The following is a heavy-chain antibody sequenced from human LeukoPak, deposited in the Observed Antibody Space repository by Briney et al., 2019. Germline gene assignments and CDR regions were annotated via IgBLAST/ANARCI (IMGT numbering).Heavy chain of an antibody. CDR3: ARLGGRYCTNGVCHFDY. Sequence: SETLSLTCAVYGGSFSGYYWSWIRQPPGKGLEWIGEINHSGSTNYNPSPKSRVTISVDTSKNQFSLKLSSVTAADTAVYYCARLGGRYCTNGVCHFDYWGQGTLVTVSS. J-gene: IGHJ4*02. CDR1: GGSFSGYY. D-gene: IGHD2-8*01. V-gene: IGHV4-34*01. CDR2: INHSGST.